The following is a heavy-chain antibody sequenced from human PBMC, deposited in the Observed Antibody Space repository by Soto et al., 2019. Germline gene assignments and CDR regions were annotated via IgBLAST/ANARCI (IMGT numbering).Heavy chain of an antibody. J-gene: IGHJ4*02. V-gene: IGHV3-74*01. Sequence: EVQLVESGGGLVQPGGSLRLSCAVSGFTFNNFWMYWVRQTPEKGLVWVSGINSDGTTTIYADSVKGRFTISRDNAKNTLSLQMNSLTVEDTAIYYCVRDIRWGQGTLVTVSS. CDR3: VRDIR. CDR2: INSDGTTT. CDR1: GFTFNNFW.